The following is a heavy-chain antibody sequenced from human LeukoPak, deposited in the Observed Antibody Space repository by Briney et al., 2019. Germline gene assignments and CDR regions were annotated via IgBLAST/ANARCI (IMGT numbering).Heavy chain of an antibody. CDR1: GFTFSSYW. Sequence: GGSLRLSCAASGFTFSSYWMSWVRQAPGKGLEWVANIKQDGSEKYYVDSVKGRFTISRDNAKNSLYLQMNSLRAEDTAVYYCARDGRRSTSMYYYYYYMDVWGKGTTVTVSS. V-gene: IGHV3-7*01. CDR2: IKQDGSEK. CDR3: ARDGRRSTSMYYYYYYMDV. J-gene: IGHJ6*03. D-gene: IGHD2-2*01.